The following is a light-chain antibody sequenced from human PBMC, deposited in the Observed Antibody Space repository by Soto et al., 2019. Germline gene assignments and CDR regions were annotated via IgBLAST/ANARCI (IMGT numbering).Light chain of an antibody. CDR2: GAS. Sequence: EMGMTQYPATLSVSQGEGVTLSCGASQGIGDTLAWYQQKRGQSPRLLIYGASSRATGIPDRFSGSGSGPDFTLTISRLEPEDFAVYFCQHYGSSPWTFGQGTIVDVK. CDR3: QHYGSSPWT. CDR1: QGIGDT. V-gene: IGKV3-20*01. J-gene: IGKJ1*01.